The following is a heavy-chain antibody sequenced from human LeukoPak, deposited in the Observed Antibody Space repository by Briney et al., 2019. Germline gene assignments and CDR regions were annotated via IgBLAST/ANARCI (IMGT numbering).Heavy chain of an antibody. V-gene: IGHV3-15*01. CDR2: IKSKADGGTT. CDR1: GFTFTNAW. CDR3: TTGTYRVGYGAFDI. J-gene: IGHJ3*02. Sequence: GGSLRLSCAASGFTFTNAWMTWVRQAPGKGLEWVGRIKSKADGGTTDYAAPVKGRFTISRDDSKNKLYLQMNSLKTEDTAVYFCTTGTYRVGYGAFDIWGQGTMVTVSS. D-gene: IGHD3-16*01.